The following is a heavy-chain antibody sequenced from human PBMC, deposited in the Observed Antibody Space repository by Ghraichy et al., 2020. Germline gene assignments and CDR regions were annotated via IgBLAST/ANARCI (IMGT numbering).Heavy chain of an antibody. J-gene: IGHJ4*02. Sequence: GESLNISCKGSGYSFTNYWIAWVRQMPGKGLEWMGIIYPGDSDTKYNPSFQGQVTISADKSISTVYLQWSALKASDTAMYYCARQKQQLEIDYWGQGTLVTVSS. D-gene: IGHD1-1*01. V-gene: IGHV5-51*01. CDR2: IYPGDSDT. CDR3: ARQKQQLEIDY. CDR1: GYSFTNYW.